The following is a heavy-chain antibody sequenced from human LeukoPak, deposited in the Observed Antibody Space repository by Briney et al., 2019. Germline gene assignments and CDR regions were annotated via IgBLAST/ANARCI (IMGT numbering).Heavy chain of an antibody. CDR3: ARARRDLKTYGSGSYYVRESPLRTQAIDY. CDR1: GYTFTGYY. V-gene: IGHV1-2*02. Sequence: ASVKVSCKASGYTFTGYYMHWVRQAPGQGLGWMGWINPNSGGTNYAQKFQGRVTMTRDTSISTAYMELSRLRSDDTAVYYCARARRDLKTYGSGSYYVRESPLRTQAIDYWGQGTLVTVSS. D-gene: IGHD3-10*01. J-gene: IGHJ4*02. CDR2: INPNSGGT.